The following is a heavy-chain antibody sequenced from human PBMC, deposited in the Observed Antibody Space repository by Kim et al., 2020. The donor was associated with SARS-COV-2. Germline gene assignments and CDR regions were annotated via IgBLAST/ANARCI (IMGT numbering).Heavy chain of an antibody. Sequence: SQTLSLTCTVSGGSISSYYWSWIRQPPGKGLEWIGYIYYSGSTNYNPSLKSRVTISVDTSKNQFSLKLSSVTAADTAVYYCARLTWYPSSPFDYWGQGTLVTVSS. CDR1: GGSISSYY. J-gene: IGHJ4*02. D-gene: IGHD6-13*01. CDR2: IYYSGST. CDR3: ARLTWYPSSPFDY. V-gene: IGHV4-59*08.